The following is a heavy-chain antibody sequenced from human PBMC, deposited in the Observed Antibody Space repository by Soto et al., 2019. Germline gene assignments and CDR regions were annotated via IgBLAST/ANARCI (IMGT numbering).Heavy chain of an antibody. Sequence: QVQLVQSGAEVKKPGASVKVSCKASGYTFTSYDINWVRQATGQGLEWMGWMNPNSGNTGYAQKFQGRVTMTRNTSISTAYMELSSLRSENTAVYYCARGTIIVGATPFDYWGQGTLVTVSS. CDR3: ARGTIIVGATPFDY. V-gene: IGHV1-8*01. D-gene: IGHD1-26*01. J-gene: IGHJ4*02. CDR2: MNPNSGNT. CDR1: GYTFTSYD.